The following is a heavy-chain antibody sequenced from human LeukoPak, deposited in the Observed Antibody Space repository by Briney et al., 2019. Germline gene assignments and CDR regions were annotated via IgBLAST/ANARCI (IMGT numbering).Heavy chain of an antibody. CDR3: ARDWDGDSSPYYYYMDV. J-gene: IGHJ6*03. V-gene: IGHV1-2*02. CDR1: GGTFSSYA. Sequence: ASVKVSCKASGGTFSSYAISWVRQAPGQGLEWMGWINPNSGGTNYAQKFQGRVTMTRDTSISTAYMELSRLRSDDTAVYYCARDWDGDSSPYYYYMDVWGKGTTVTVSS. D-gene: IGHD5-18*01. CDR2: INPNSGGT.